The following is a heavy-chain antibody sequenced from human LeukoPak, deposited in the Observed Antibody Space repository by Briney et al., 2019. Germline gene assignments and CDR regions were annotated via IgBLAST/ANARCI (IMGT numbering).Heavy chain of an antibody. CDR1: GGSFSGYY. J-gene: IGHJ5*02. CDR3: ARGGSRKDIVVVPAAIPHWFDP. V-gene: IGHV4-34*01. D-gene: IGHD2-2*02. CDR2: INHSGST. Sequence: KASETLSLTCAVYGGSFSGYYWSWIRQPPGKGLEWIGEINHSGSTNYNPSLKSRVTISVDTSKNQFSLKLSSVTAADTAVYYCARGGSRKDIVVVPAAIPHWFDPWGQGTLVTVSS.